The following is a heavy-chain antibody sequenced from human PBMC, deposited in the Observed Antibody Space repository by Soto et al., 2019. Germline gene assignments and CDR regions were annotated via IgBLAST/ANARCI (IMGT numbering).Heavy chain of an antibody. Sequence: GGSLRLSCSASGFSLSSYTMSWVRQAPGKTLEWVSTISGSGGATYYADSVKGRFTISRDNSKNTLYLQVNSLRADDTAVYYCAKAHIGAMAPFDSWGQGTLVTVSS. CDR1: GFSLSSYT. CDR3: AKAHIGAMAPFDS. CDR2: ISGSGGAT. V-gene: IGHV3-23*01. J-gene: IGHJ4*02. D-gene: IGHD2-8*01.